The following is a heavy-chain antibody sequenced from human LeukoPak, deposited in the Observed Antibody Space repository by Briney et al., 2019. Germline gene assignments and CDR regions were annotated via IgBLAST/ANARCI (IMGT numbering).Heavy chain of an antibody. J-gene: IGHJ6*02. D-gene: IGHD4-11*01. CDR3: ASARNYPPGMDV. CDR1: GFTFSDYY. V-gene: IGHV4-34*01. CDR2: INHSGST. Sequence: GSLRLSCAASGFTFSDYYMSWIRQPPGKGLEWIGEINHSGSTNYNPSLKSRVTISVDTSKNQFSLKLSSVTAADTAVYYCASARNYPPGMDVWGQGTTVTVSS.